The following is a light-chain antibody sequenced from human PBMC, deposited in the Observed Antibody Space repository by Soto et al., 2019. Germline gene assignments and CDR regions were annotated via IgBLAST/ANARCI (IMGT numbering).Light chain of an antibody. J-gene: IGKJ1*01. CDR1: QDISNY. CDR3: QHYDEVPSWT. CDR2: DAS. Sequence: DIQMTQSPSSLSASVGDRVTITCQASQDISNYLNWYQQKPGKAPKLLIYDASNLEIGVPSRFSGSGSGTDFTFSISSLQPEDFATYYCQHYDEVPSWTFGQGTKVEIK. V-gene: IGKV1-33*01.